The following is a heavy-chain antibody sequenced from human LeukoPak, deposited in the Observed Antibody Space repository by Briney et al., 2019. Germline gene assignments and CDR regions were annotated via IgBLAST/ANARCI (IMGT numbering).Heavy chain of an antibody. D-gene: IGHD5-12*01. J-gene: IGHJ3*02. CDR2: IKQDGSEK. CDR3: ARYIVATPDDAFDI. Sequence: GGSLRLSCAASGFTFGSYWMSWVRQAPGKGLEWVANIKQDGSEKYYVDSVKGRFTISRDNAKNSLYLQMNSLRAEDTAVYYCARYIVATPDDAFDIWGQGTMVTVSS. CDR1: GFTFGSYW. V-gene: IGHV3-7*01.